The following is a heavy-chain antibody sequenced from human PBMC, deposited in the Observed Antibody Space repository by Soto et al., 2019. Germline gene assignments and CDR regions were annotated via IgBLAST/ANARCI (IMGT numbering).Heavy chain of an antibody. J-gene: IGHJ4*02. D-gene: IGHD2-2*02. CDR3: ARGKRYTNDY. Sequence: QVQLVQSGAEVKKPGASVKVSCKASGYTFSNYDINWVRQATGQGLEWMGWMSPNSGRTGYAQTFQGRVTMTRNTSSSTAYMELSSLRSEDTAVYYCARGKRYTNDYWGQGTLVTVSS. V-gene: IGHV1-8*01. CDR2: MSPNSGRT. CDR1: GYTFSNYD.